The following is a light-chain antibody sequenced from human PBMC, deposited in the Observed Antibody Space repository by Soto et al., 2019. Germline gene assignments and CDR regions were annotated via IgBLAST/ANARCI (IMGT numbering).Light chain of an antibody. Sequence: EIVMTQSPATLSVSPGERATLSCRASQSVSSVAWYQQKPGQTPKLLIYAASTSATGMPARFSGSGSGTVFSPTISSLQSEYFAVYYCQQYDNWPYTFGQGTKLEIK. CDR1: QSVSS. V-gene: IGKV3D-15*01. CDR3: QQYDNWPYT. J-gene: IGKJ2*01. CDR2: AAS.